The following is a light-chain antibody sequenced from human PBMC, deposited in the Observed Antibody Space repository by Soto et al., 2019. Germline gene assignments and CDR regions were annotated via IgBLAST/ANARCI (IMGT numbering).Light chain of an antibody. CDR2: WAS. V-gene: IGKV4-1*01. J-gene: IGKJ1*01. Sequence: DIVMTQSPDSLAVPLGERATINCKSSQSIFYSSNNKNYLAWFQQKPGQPPKLLIYWASTRESGVPDRFSGSGSGTDFTLTISSLQAEDVAVYYCQQYYSAPTCKFGHGTKVEIK. CDR1: QSIFYSSNNKNY. CDR3: QQYYSAPTCK.